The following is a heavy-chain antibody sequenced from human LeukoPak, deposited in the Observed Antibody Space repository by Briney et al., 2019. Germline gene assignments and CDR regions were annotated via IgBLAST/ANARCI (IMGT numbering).Heavy chain of an antibody. CDR3: AGEPHIAVADFYYYYYMDV. D-gene: IGHD6-19*01. J-gene: IGHJ6*03. Sequence: SETLSLTCTVSGGSISSSSYYWGWIRQPPGKGLEWIGRVYYTGDTDYNPSLKSRVTISVDMSKTQFSLKLTSVTAADTAVYYCAGEPHIAVADFYYYYYMDVWGKGTTVTVSS. CDR1: GGSISSSSYY. CDR2: VYYTGDT. V-gene: IGHV4-39*07.